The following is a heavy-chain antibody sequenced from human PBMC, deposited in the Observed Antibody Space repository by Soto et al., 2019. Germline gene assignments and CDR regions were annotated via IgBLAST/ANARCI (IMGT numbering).Heavy chain of an antibody. CDR1: RDRKTSNG. CDR2: ISAYNGNT. Sequence: SVEVHCKAPRDRKTSNGRSWAGQGTRQGFEWMGWISAYNGNTNYAQKLQGRVTMTTDTSTSTAYMELRSLRSDDTAVYYCARARAETTVTTNNWFDPWGQGPLVTVSS. CDR3: ARARAETTVTTNNWFDP. D-gene: IGHD4-17*01. J-gene: IGHJ5*02. V-gene: IGHV1-18*01.